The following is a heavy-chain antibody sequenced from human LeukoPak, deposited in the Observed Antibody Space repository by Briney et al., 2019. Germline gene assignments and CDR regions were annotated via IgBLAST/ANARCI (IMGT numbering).Heavy chain of an antibody. D-gene: IGHD5-24*01. CDR1: GFNFSAYS. Sequence: GGSLRLSCAASGFNFSAYSVNWVRQAPGKGLEWVSSITRSTSHIYFADSVRGRFTISRDNAKNSLYLQMNSLRAEDTAVYYCARDPNPRDGGYWGQGTLVTVSS. CDR3: ARDPNPRDGGY. J-gene: IGHJ4*02. V-gene: IGHV3-21*01. CDR2: ITRSTSHI.